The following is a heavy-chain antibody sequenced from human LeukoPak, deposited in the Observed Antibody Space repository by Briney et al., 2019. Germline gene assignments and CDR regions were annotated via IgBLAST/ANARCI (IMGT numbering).Heavy chain of an antibody. J-gene: IGHJ4*02. CDR3: AKVFGAKTRGCGY. V-gene: IGHV3-30*04. CDR2: ISYDGSNK. Sequence: PGGSLRLSCAASGFTFSSYAMHWVRHAPGKGLELVSVISYDGSNKYYADSVKDRFTISRLNSYNTLYLQMNNLVTADTAVYYCAKVFGAKTRGCGYWGEGTLVTVSS. CDR1: GFTFSSYA. D-gene: IGHD3-16*01.